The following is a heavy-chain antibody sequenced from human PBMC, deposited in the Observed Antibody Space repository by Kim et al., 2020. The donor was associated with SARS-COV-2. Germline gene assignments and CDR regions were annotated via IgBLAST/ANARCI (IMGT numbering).Heavy chain of an antibody. J-gene: IGHJ4*02. CDR3: ARATLVGATTILFDY. V-gene: IGHV4-59*01. CDR1: GGSISGYS. D-gene: IGHD1-26*01. CDR2: IYNSGST. Sequence: SETLSLTCTVSGGSISGYSWSWIRQPPGKGLEWIGLIYNSGSTNYNPSLYSRVTISVDTSKNRFSLKLSSVPAADTAVYYCARATLVGATTILFDYWGQGTLVTVSS.